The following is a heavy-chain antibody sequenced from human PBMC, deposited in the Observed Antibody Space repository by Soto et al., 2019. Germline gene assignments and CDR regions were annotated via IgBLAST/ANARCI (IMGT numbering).Heavy chain of an antibody. CDR1: RGTFSSYA. CDR2: IISIFGTA. Sequence: QVQLVQSGAEVKKPGSSVKVSCKASRGTFSSYAISWVRPAPGQGLEWMGGIISIFGTANYAQKFQGRVTITADESTSTAYMELSSLISEDTAVYYCARESQRSCTNGVCYSNWFDPWGQGTLVTVSS. J-gene: IGHJ5*02. V-gene: IGHV1-69*12. CDR3: ARESQRSCTNGVCYSNWFDP. D-gene: IGHD2-8*01.